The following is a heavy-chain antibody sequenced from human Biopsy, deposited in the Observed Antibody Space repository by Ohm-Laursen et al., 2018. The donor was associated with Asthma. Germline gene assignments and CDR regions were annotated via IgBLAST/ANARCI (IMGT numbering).Heavy chain of an antibody. J-gene: IGHJ4*02. Sequence: ASAKISCKISGYSLTDLSMHWVRQAPGQGLEWMGGHDHEEGGTVNARRFQGRVTMTEDTSTDTAYMELSSLSSDDTAVYYCASDFPKDYVRYNFQFWGQGTLVTVSS. V-gene: IGHV1-24*01. CDR1: GYSLTDLS. CDR2: HDHEEGGT. CDR3: ASDFPKDYVRYNFQF. D-gene: IGHD4-17*01.